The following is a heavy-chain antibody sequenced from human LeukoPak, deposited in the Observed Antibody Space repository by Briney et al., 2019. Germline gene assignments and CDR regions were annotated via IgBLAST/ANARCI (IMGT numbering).Heavy chain of an antibody. V-gene: IGHV1-69*06. Sequence: SVKVSCKASGGTFSNYAINWVRQAPGQGLEWMGGITPIFGTANYSQKFQGRVTITADKSTSTAYMELSRLRSEDTAIYYCARASSDDTAMATPFAYWGQGTLVTVSS. J-gene: IGHJ4*02. CDR2: ITPIFGTA. CDR3: ARASSDDTAMATPFAY. D-gene: IGHD5-18*01. CDR1: GGTFSNYA.